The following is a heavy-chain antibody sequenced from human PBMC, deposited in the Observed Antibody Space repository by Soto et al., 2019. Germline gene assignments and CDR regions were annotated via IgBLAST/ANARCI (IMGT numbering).Heavy chain of an antibody. J-gene: IGHJ6*03. V-gene: IGHV3-9*01. Sequence: DVQLVESGGGLVQPGRSLRLSCAASGFSFDEYAMHWVRQAPEKGLEWVSGISWNSGTIGYADSVKGRFTVSSDNAKNSLYLQMNSLRAEDTALYYCAKVHCSGGTCYSDYYYMDVWGKGTTVTVSS. CDR1: GFSFDEYA. D-gene: IGHD2-15*01. CDR3: AKVHCSGGTCYSDYYYMDV. CDR2: ISWNSGTI.